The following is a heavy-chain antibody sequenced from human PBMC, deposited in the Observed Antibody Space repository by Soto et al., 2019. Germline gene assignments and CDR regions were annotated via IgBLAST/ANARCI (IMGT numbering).Heavy chain of an antibody. CDR3: ADVVRGSP. CDR2: INPICGTA. D-gene: IGHD3-10*01. CDR1: GGTFSSYA. V-gene: IGHV1-69*05. J-gene: IGHJ5*02. Sequence: SVKVSCKASGGTFSSYAISWVRQAPGQGLEWMGGINPICGTANYAQKFQGRVTMTRNTSISTAYMELSSLRSEDTAVYYCADVVRGSPWGQGTLVTVSS.